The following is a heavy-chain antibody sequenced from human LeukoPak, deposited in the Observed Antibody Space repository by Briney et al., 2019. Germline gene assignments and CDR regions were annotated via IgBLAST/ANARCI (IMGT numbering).Heavy chain of an antibody. CDR1: VGSISSGSYY. V-gene: IGHV4-61*02. Sequence: SETLSLTCTVSVGSISSGSYYWSWIRQPAGKGLEWIGRISTSGRTNYNPSLKSRVTISVDTSKNQFSLKLSSVTAADTAVYYCAKWDGIAAFYWGQGTLVTVSS. CDR2: ISTSGRT. J-gene: IGHJ4*02. CDR3: AKWDGIAAFY. D-gene: IGHD6-13*01.